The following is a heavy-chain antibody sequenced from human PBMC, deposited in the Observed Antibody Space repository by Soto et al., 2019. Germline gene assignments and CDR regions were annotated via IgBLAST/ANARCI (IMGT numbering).Heavy chain of an antibody. CDR1: GYTLTELS. V-gene: IGHV1-24*01. D-gene: IGHD1-26*01. CDR3: ARGSIRPNSGSYLPWFDP. J-gene: IGHJ5*02. Sequence: ASVKVSCKVSGYTLTELSMHWVRQAPGKGLEWMGGFDPEDGETIYAQKFQGRVTMTEDTSTDTAYMELSSLRSEDTAVYYCARGSIRPNSGSYLPWFDPWGQGTLVTVSS. CDR2: FDPEDGET.